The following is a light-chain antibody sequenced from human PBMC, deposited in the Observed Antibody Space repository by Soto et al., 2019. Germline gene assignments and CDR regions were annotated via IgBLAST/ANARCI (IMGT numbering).Light chain of an antibody. CDR1: QSIRSD. V-gene: IGKV3-15*01. CDR2: GAS. CDR3: QQLERYPST. J-gene: IGKJ4*01. Sequence: EIVMRQSPASLSVSPGERAIVSCRAGQSIRSDLAWYQQKPGQAPRLLIYGASTRATGVPSRFSGSGSGTEFILTISSLQSEDFATYYCQQLERYPSTFGGGTKVDIK.